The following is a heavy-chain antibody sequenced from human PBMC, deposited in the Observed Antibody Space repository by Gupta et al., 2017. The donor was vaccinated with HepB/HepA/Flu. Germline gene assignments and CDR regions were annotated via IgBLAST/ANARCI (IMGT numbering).Heavy chain of an antibody. V-gene: IGHV4-39*01. CDR3: ARSNYCSSSSCFFGYNYFDF. J-gene: IGHJ6*04. D-gene: IGHD2-2*01. CDR2: IYHSGST. CDR1: GDSISNSHSY. Sequence: QLQLQESGPGLGKPSETPSLTCTVSGDSISNSHSYWGWIRQSPGKGLEWIGSIYHSGSTYFNPSLKSRVIISIDTSKNQFSLKLASVTAADTAVYYCARSNYCSSSSCFFGYNYFDFWGNGTTVIVSS.